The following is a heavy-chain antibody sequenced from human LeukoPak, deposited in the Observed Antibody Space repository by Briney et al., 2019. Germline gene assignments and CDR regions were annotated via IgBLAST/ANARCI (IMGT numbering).Heavy chain of an antibody. CDR1: GFSFSDYW. J-gene: IGHJ4*02. D-gene: IGHD6-25*01. CDR3: ARGGYSGSYYRFS. V-gene: IGHV3-74*01. Sequence: GGSLRLSCAASGFSFSDYWMHWVRQAPGKGPEWLSRTSKDGSDTFYADAAKGRFTASRENAKNTVYLQVTNVSPEDTAVYYCARGGYSGSYYRFSWGQGTLVTVAS. CDR2: TSKDGSDT.